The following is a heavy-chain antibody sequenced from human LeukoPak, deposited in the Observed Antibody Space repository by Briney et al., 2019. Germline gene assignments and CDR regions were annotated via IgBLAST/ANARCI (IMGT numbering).Heavy chain of an antibody. J-gene: IGHJ4*02. V-gene: IGHV3-21*01. CDR2: ISYTGTYI. CDR1: GFTVSSNY. CDR3: ATDLHRDGINWPYFDN. D-gene: IGHD5-24*01. Sequence: PGGSLRLSCAASGFTVSSNYMNWVRQAPGKGLEWVSSISYTGTYIYYADSVKGRFTISRDNAKNSLHLQMNSLRAEDTALYYCATDLHRDGINWPYFDNWGQGTLVTVSS.